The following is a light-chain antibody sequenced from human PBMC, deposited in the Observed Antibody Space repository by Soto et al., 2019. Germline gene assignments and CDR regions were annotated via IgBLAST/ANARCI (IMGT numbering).Light chain of an antibody. CDR1: SSNMGSNC. J-gene: IGLJ2*01. V-gene: IGLV1-47*01. CDR2: RNN. Sequence: QLVLTQPPSASGTPGQRVTISCSGSSSNMGSNCVYWYHQLPGTAPKLVIYRNNQRPSGVPDRISGSKSGTSASLAISGLRSEDEADYYCAAWEDRLSGLVFGRGTKVTVL. CDR3: AAWEDRLSGLV.